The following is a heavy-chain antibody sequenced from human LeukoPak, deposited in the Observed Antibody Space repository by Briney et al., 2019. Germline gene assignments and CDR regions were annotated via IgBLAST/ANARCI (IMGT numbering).Heavy chain of an antibody. CDR3: ARVGYSFGYGDFDY. Sequence: SETLSLTCTVSGGSISSYYWSWVRQPPGKGLEWIGYVYYSGSTTYNPSLESRVTISVDTSKSQFSLKLSSVTAADTAVYFCARVGYSFGYGDFDYWGQGTLVTVSS. D-gene: IGHD5-18*01. J-gene: IGHJ4*02. CDR1: GGSISSYY. CDR2: VYYSGST. V-gene: IGHV4-59*01.